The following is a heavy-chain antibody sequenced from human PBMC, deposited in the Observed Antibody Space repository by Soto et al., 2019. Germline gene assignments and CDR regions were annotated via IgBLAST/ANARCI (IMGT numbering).Heavy chain of an antibody. CDR3: ARTTTVVTNRGLYYYGMDV. CDR2: IYYSGST. V-gene: IGHV4-61*05. D-gene: IGHD4-17*01. CDR1: GGSISSSSYS. Sequence: QLQLQESGPGLVKPSETLSLTCTVSGGSISSSSYSWGWIRQPPGKGLEWIGYIYYSGSTNYNPSLKSRVTISVDTSKNQFSLKLSSVTAADTAVYYCARTTTVVTNRGLYYYGMDVWGQGTTVTVSS. J-gene: IGHJ6*02.